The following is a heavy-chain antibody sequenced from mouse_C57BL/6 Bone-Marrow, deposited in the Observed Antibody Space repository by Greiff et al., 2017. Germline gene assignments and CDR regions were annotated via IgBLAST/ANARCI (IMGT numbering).Heavy chain of an antibody. Sequence: EVMLVESGGGLVKPGGSLKLSCAASGFTFSSYTMSWVRQTPEKRLEWVATISGGGGNTYYPDSVKGLFTISRDNAKNTLYLQMSSLRSEDTALYYCARENYYGSSAWFAYWGQGTLVTVSA. CDR2: ISGGGGNT. V-gene: IGHV5-9*01. CDR1: GFTFSSYT. J-gene: IGHJ3*01. CDR3: ARENYYGSSAWFAY. D-gene: IGHD1-1*01.